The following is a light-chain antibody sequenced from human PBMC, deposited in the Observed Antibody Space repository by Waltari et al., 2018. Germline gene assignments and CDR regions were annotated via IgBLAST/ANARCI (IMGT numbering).Light chain of an antibody. CDR2: EVS. J-gene: IGLJ2*01. CDR1: TNDIGSSDY. Sequence: QSPLTQPPSASGSPGQSVTLSCTGTTNDIGSSDYVSWYQHPPGKAPKLIIYEVSNRPSGVSKRFSGSKSGSTASLTVSALQVEDEAIYYCSSYVASRIVFGGGTRLTVL. V-gene: IGLV2-8*01. CDR3: SSYVASRIV.